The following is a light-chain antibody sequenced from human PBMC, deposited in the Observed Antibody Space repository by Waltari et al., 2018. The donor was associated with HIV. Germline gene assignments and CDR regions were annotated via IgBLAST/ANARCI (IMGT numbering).Light chain of an antibody. Sequence: EIVFTQSPGTLSLAPGERATLSCRASQTLSSSSLAWNQQKPGQATRLLIYSASSRATGIPDRFSGSESGTDFTLTISRLEPEDFAVYYCQQYCSSPLRTFGQGTKVEIK. V-gene: IGKV3-20*01. CDR2: SAS. CDR1: QTLSSSS. J-gene: IGKJ1*01. CDR3: QQYCSSPLRT.